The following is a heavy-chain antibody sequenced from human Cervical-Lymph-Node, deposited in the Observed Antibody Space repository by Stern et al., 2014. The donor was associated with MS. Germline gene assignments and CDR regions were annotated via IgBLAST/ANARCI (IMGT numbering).Heavy chain of an antibody. Sequence: EVQLLESGAEVKKPGESLKISCKVSGYTFTSYWIGWVRQMPGKGLEWMAIIYPGDSDARYRPSFQGQVTISADKSITTAYLQWSSLKASDTAMYYCARPIYYGDNYYYFDYWGQGTLVTVSS. V-gene: IGHV5-51*01. J-gene: IGHJ4*02. CDR1: GYTFTSYW. CDR3: ARPIYYGDNYYYFDY. CDR2: IYPGDSDA. D-gene: IGHD4-23*01.